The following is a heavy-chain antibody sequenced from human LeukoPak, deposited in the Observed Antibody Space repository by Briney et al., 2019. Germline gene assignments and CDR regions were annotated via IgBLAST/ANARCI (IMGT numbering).Heavy chain of an antibody. D-gene: IGHD2-15*01. V-gene: IGHV4-59*01. CDR1: GGSISNYY. CDR2: VYYDGTT. Sequence: SETLSLTCIVSGGSISNYYWSWIRQPPGKGLEWIGFVYYDGTTNYSPSLKSRVTISVDTSKNQFSLKVSSVTAADTAVYYCAREDYCSGGICYPMKFDYWGQGTLATVSS. J-gene: IGHJ4*02. CDR3: AREDYCSGGICYPMKFDY.